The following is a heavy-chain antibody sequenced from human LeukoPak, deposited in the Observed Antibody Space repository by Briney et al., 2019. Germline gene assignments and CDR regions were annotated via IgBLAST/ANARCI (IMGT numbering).Heavy chain of an antibody. Sequence: SETLSLTCTVSGGSISSYYWSWIRQPAGKGLEWIGRIYTSGSTNYNPSLMSRVTMSVDTSKNQFSLKLSSVTAADTAVYYCARVKESAAMSADWFDPWGQGTLVTVSS. CDR3: ARVKESAAMSADWFDP. CDR2: IYTSGST. V-gene: IGHV4-4*07. J-gene: IGHJ5*02. D-gene: IGHD2-2*01. CDR1: GGSISSYY.